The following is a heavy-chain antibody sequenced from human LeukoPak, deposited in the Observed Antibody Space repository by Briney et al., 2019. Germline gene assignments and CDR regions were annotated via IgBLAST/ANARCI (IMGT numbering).Heavy chain of an antibody. Sequence: SQTLSLTCTVSGVSISSGDYYWSWIRQPPGKGLEWIGYIYYSGSTSYKPSLTSRVPISVDPSKKQLYLKLSSVTAADTAVYYCARGELVRGAFDIWGQGTMVTVSS. CDR1: GVSISSGDYY. CDR3: ARGELVRGAFDI. J-gene: IGHJ3*02. CDR2: IYYSGST. D-gene: IGHD6-13*01. V-gene: IGHV4-30-4*01.